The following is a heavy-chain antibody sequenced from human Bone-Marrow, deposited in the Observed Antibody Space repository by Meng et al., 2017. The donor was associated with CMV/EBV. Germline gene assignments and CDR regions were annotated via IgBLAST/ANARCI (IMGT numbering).Heavy chain of an antibody. CDR1: GDSVSSNSAA. Sequence: LRLSCAISGDSVSSNSAAWNWIRQSPSKGLEWLGKTYYSSKWYNDYAVSVKSRITIHPDTSKNQFSLQLNSGTPEDTAVYYCARWLAGGRAFDIWGQGTMVTVSS. CDR3: ARWLAGGRAFDI. V-gene: IGHV6-1*01. J-gene: IGHJ3*02. CDR2: TYYSSKWYN. D-gene: IGHD6-19*01.